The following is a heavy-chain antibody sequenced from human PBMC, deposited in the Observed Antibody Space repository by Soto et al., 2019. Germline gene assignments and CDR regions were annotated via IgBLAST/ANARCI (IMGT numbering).Heavy chain of an antibody. CDR2: INPKSGGT. CDR1: GYSFTDYH. V-gene: IGHV1-2*04. CDR3: ARGDSTDCSNGVCSFFHSYVMHV. J-gene: IGHJ6*02. D-gene: IGHD2-8*01. Sequence: ASVKVSCKASGYSFTDYHIHWVRQAPGQGLEWLGRINPKSGGTSTAQKFQGWVTMTTDTSISTASMELTRLTSDDTAIYYCARGDSTDCSNGVCSFFHSYVMHVWGQGTTVTVSS.